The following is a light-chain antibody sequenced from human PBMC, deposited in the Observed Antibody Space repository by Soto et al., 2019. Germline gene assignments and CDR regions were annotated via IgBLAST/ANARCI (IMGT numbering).Light chain of an antibody. Sequence: EIVLTQSPATLSLSPGERATLSCRASQSVSSYLAWYQQKPGQAPGLLIYDASNRATGIPARFSGSGSGTDFTLTISSLEPEDFAVYYCQQRSNWPRAQYTFGQGTKLEIK. CDR2: DAS. CDR1: QSVSSY. CDR3: QQRSNWPRAQYT. V-gene: IGKV3-11*01. J-gene: IGKJ2*01.